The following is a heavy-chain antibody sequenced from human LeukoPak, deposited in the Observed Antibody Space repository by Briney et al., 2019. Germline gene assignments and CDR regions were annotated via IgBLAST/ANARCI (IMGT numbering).Heavy chain of an antibody. Sequence: SVKVSCKASGGTFSSYAISWVRQAPGQGLEWMGGIIPIFGTANYAQKFQGRVTITADESTSTAYMELSSLRSEDTAVYYCARLYDSSGYYIPYYYYGMDVWGQGTTVTVSS. CDR2: IIPIFGTA. D-gene: IGHD3-22*01. V-gene: IGHV1-69*01. J-gene: IGHJ6*02. CDR1: GGTFSSYA. CDR3: ARLYDSSGYYIPYYYYGMDV.